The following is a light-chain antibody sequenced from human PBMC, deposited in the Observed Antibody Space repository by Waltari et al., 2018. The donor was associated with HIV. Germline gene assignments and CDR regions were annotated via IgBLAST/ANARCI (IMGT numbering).Light chain of an antibody. CDR1: QTLFYSSNNKND. J-gene: IGKJ2*01. CDR2: WAS. V-gene: IGKV4-1*01. Sequence: DIVMTQSPDSLTVSLGERATIHCKSNQTLFYSSNNKNDLAWYQQKPRQPPKLLIYWASSRESGVPERFIGSGSVTNFSLTITSLQAEDVAIYYCQQYFNTPYTFGRGTKVEI. CDR3: QQYFNTPYT.